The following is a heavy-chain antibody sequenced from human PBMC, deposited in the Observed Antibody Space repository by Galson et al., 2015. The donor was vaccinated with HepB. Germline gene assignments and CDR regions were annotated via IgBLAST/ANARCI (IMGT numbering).Heavy chain of an antibody. J-gene: IGHJ4*02. V-gene: IGHV1-2*06. D-gene: IGHD1-26*01. Sequence: SVKVSCKASGYTFTGYYMHWVRQAPGQGLEWMGRINPNSGGTNYAQKFQGRVTMTRDTSISTAYMELSRLRSDDTAVYYCARVGKWELLGGVFGLFDYWGQGTLVTVSS. CDR3: ARVGKWELLGGVFGLFDY. CDR1: GYTFTGYY. CDR2: INPNSGGT.